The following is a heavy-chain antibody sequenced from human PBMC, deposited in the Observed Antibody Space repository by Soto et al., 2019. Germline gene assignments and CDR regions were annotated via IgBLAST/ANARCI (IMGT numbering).Heavy chain of an antibody. CDR2: IRGSGRTT. V-gene: IGHV3-23*01. CDR3: ARVQRLYGFDHYYYGMDV. CDR1: GFTFSTYA. Sequence: EVQVLESGGGLVQPGGSLRLSCAASGFTFSTYAMSWVRQAPGKGLEWVSTIRGSGRTTYYADSVRGRFTISRDNSQNTLYLQMDSLRAADTALYYCARVQRLYGFDHYYYGMDVWGQGTTVTVSS. J-gene: IGHJ6*02. D-gene: IGHD2-8*01.